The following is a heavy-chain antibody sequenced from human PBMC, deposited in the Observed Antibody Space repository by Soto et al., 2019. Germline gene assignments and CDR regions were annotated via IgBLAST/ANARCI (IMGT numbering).Heavy chain of an antibody. D-gene: IGHD6-6*01. CDR3: ARDKGAGSSNDSSSPGSGFYYYYGMDV. CDR1: GFTFSSYD. J-gene: IGHJ6*02. Sequence: GGSLRLSCAASGFTFSSYDMHWVRQATGKGLEWVSAIGTAGDTYYPGSVKGRFTISRENAKNSLYLQMNSLRAEDTAVYYCARDKGAGSSNDSSSPGSGFYYYYGMDVWGQGTTVTVSS. V-gene: IGHV3-13*01. CDR2: IGTAGDT.